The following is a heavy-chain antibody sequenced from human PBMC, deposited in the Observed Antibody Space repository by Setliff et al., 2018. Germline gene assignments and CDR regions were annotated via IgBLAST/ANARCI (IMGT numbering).Heavy chain of an antibody. J-gene: IGHJ4*02. CDR1: GFTFDDYA. V-gene: IGHV3-20*04. CDR3: ARDLSGRSDY. Sequence: GGSLRLSCVASGFTFDDYAMSWVRQAPGKGLEWVCGINWNGGTTTYADSVKGRFTISRDNAKNTLYLQMNSLRAEDTAVYYCARDLSGRSDYWGQGTLVTVSS. CDR2: INWNGGTT. D-gene: IGHD3-3*01.